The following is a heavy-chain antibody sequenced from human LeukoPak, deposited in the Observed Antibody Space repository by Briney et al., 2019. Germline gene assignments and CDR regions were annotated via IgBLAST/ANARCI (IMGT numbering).Heavy chain of an antibody. D-gene: IGHD2-2*01. CDR3: ARVRYCSSTSCYYFDY. Sequence: AGSLRLSCAAAGFTFSSNWMHWVRQAPGKGMGWVSPINRDGRRTSYADSVKGRLTTSTEQAKNTLYMQINSLRATDTAVYYCARVRYCSSTSCYYFDYWGQGTLVTVSS. CDR2: INRDGRRT. CDR1: GFTFSSNW. V-gene: IGHV3-74*01. J-gene: IGHJ4*02.